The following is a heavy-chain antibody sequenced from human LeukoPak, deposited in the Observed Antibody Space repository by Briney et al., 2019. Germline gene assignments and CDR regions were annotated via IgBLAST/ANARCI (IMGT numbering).Heavy chain of an antibody. J-gene: IGHJ5*02. D-gene: IGHD1-26*01. CDR1: GFTFNTYA. Sequence: GSLRLSCAASGFTFNTYAMNWVRQAPGKGLEWVSTISGSSEGTYYADSVKGRFTISRDSSKDTVYLQMDSLRAEDTAVYYCAKGSDYNLYFDHWGQGALVTVSS. V-gene: IGHV3-23*01. CDR2: ISGSSEGT. CDR3: AKGSDYNLYFDH.